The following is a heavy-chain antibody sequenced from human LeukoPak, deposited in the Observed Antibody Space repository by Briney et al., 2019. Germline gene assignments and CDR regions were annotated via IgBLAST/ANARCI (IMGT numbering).Heavy chain of an antibody. CDR2: NSGGT. Sequence: NSGGTNYAQKFQGRVTMTRDTSISTAYMELSRLRSDDTAVYYCARGQLRYFDWLLHAFDIWGQGTMVTVSS. CDR3: ARGQLRYFDWLLHAFDI. J-gene: IGHJ3*02. D-gene: IGHD3-9*01. V-gene: IGHV1-2*02.